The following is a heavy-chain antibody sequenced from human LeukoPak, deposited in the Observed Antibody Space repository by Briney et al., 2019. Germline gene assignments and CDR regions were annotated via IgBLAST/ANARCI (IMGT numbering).Heavy chain of an antibody. V-gene: IGHV4-59*01. J-gene: IGHJ4*01. D-gene: IGHD6-19*01. CDR3: AREIAVAGTFDY. CDR2: IYYSGST. Sequence: SETLSLTCTVSGGSISNYYWSWIRQPPGKGLEWIGYIYYSGSTNYNPSLKSRVTISVDTSKNQFSLKLSSVTAADTAVYYCAREIAVAGTFDYWGQELWSPSPQ. CDR1: GGSISNYY.